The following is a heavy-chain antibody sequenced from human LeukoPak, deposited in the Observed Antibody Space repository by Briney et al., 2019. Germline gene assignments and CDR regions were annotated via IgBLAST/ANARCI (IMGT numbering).Heavy chain of an antibody. Sequence: GGSLRLSCAASGFTFSSYAMSWVRQAPGKGLEWVSAISGSGGSTYYADSVKGRFTISRDNSKNTLYLQMNSLRAEDTAVYYCAKNSIQLDRSGYIPNNDAFDIWGQGTMVTVSS. CDR1: GFTFSSYA. CDR3: AKNSIQLDRSGYIPNNDAFDI. J-gene: IGHJ3*02. V-gene: IGHV3-23*01. D-gene: IGHD3-22*01. CDR2: ISGSGGST.